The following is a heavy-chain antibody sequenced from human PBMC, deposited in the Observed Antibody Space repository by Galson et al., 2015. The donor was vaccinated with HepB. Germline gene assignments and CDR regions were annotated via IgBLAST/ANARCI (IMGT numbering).Heavy chain of an antibody. J-gene: IGHJ4*02. CDR1: GYTFTGYY. V-gene: IGHV1-2*06. Sequence: SVKVSCKASGYTFTGYYMHWVRQAPGQGLEWMGRINPNSGGTNYAQKFQGRVTMTRDTSISTAYVELSRLRSDDTAVYYCARDRDQLAQQTGYDYWGQGTLVTVSS. D-gene: IGHD1/OR15-1a*01. CDR2: INPNSGGT. CDR3: ARDRDQLAQQTGYDY.